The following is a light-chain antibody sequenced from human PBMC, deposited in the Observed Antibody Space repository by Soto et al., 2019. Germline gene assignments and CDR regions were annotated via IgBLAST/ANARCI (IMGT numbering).Light chain of an antibody. J-gene: IGKJ2*01. CDR3: QQTYMVPYT. CDR2: GVS. V-gene: IGKV1-39*01. Sequence: DIQSTRSPASLSPWFVDMVTITCRASQSISTYLNWYSQKSGGAPKLLIHGVSKLENGTPSRFSGSGLATDFTLTINTLQPEDFAVYFCQQTYMVPYTFSQGTKVDIK. CDR1: QSISTY.